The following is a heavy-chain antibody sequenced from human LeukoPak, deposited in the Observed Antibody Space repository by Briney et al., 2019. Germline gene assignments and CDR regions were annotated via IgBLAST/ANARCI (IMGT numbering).Heavy chain of an antibody. CDR2: IDDSGST. J-gene: IGHJ4*02. Sequence: PSETLSLTCTVSGGSVSSSGYFWGWIRQPPGKGLDWIGSIDDSGSTYYNPSLKSRVTISVDTSKNQFSLRLSSVTAADTAVYYCARLGPRNSSGYYYYWGQGTLVTVPS. CDR1: GGSVSSSGYF. CDR3: ARLGPRNSSGYYYY. V-gene: IGHV4-39*01. D-gene: IGHD3-22*01.